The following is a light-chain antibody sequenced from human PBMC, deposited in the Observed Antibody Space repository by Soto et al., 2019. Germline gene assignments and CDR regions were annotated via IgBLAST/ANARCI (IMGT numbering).Light chain of an antibody. V-gene: IGLV2-8*01. CDR3: SSYTGSLVI. Sequence: QSALTQPPSASGSPGQSVTFSCTGTSSDVGGYNYVSWYQQHPGKAPKLMIYEVTKRPSGVPYRFSGSKSGNTASLTVSGLQAQEEAAYYYSSYTGSLVIFGGGTKLTVL. J-gene: IGLJ2*01. CDR1: SSDVGGYNY. CDR2: EVT.